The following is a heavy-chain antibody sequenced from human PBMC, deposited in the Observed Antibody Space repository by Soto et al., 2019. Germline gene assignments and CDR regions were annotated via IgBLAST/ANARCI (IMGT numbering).Heavy chain of an antibody. CDR3: ARAVKLTTLEY. CDR1: VGSISTYY. CDR2: IYYSGST. Sequence: PSETLSLTCTVSVGSISTYYWSLMRQPPGKGLEWIGYIYYSGSTNYNPSLKSRVTISVDTSKNQFSLKLSSVTAADTAVYYCARAVKLTTLEYSGQGTLVTVSS. J-gene: IGHJ4*02. V-gene: IGHV4-59*01. D-gene: IGHD4-4*01.